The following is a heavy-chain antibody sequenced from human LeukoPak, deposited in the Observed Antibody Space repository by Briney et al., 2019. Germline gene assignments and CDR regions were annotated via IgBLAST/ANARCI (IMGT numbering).Heavy chain of an antibody. Sequence: SETLSLTCTVSGGSISSSSYYWGWLRQPPGKGLEWIGSIYYSGSTYYNPSLKSRVTISVDTSKNQFSLKLSSVTAADTAVYYCARLPPPDYYDSSGNDAFDIWGQGTMVTVSS. V-gene: IGHV4-39*01. CDR1: GGSISSSSYY. CDR3: ARLPPPDYYDSSGNDAFDI. CDR2: IYYSGST. D-gene: IGHD3-22*01. J-gene: IGHJ3*02.